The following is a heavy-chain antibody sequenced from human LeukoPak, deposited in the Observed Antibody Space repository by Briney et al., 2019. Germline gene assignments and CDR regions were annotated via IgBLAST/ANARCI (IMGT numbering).Heavy chain of an antibody. Sequence: SGPTLVNPTQTLTLTCSVSGFSLSTSGVAVGWIRQPPGKALEWLALNYWNDDKRYSPSLKSRLTITKDTSKYRVVLTMTNMDPVDTATYYCAHSLYDSSGYYYFDYWGQGTLVTVSS. CDR1: GFSLSTSGVA. V-gene: IGHV2-5*01. J-gene: IGHJ4*02. CDR3: AHSLYDSSGYYYFDY. CDR2: NYWNDDK. D-gene: IGHD3-22*01.